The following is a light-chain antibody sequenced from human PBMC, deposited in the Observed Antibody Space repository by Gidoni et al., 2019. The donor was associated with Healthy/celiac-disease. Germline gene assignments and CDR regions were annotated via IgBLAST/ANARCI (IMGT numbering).Light chain of an antibody. CDR1: SSNIGSHP. CDR3: AAWDDSLNGWV. CDR2: SNN. V-gene: IGLV1-44*01. J-gene: IGLJ3*02. Sequence: QSVLTQPPPASWTPAQRVTISCSGSSSNIGSHPVNWYQQLPGTAPKLLIYSNNQRPSGVPDRFSGSKSGTSASLAISGLQSEDEADYYCAAWDDSLNGWVFGGGTKLTVL.